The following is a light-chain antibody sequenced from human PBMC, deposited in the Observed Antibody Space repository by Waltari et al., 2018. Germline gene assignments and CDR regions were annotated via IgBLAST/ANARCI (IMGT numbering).Light chain of an antibody. V-gene: IGLV2-8*01. J-gene: IGLJ2*01. CDR1: SSDIGGYDY. CDR3: SSYAGSNNLV. CDR2: EVY. Sequence: QSALTQPPSASGSPGQSVTISCTGTSSDIGGYDYVSWYPQPPGTAPKVIIHEVYERPPGVPVRFSGSKSGNPASLTVSGLQAEDEADYYCSSYAGSNNLVFGGGTKLTVL.